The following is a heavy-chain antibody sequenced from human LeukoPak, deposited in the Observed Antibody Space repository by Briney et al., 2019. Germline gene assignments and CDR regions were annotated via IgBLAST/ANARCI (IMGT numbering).Heavy chain of an antibody. V-gene: IGHV3-48*01. Sequence: PGGSLRLSCAASEFTFDNFAMNWVRQAPGKGLEWLSYISSSGSMIYYADSVKGRFTISRDNANNSLYLQMSILRAEDTGVYYWARRITVIRGVLLDFWGQGTLVT. D-gene: IGHD3-10*01. J-gene: IGHJ4*02. CDR1: EFTFDNFA. CDR3: ARRITVIRGVLLDF. CDR2: ISSSGSMI.